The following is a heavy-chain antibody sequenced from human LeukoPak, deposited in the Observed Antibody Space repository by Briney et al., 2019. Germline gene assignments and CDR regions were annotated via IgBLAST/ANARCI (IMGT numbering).Heavy chain of an antibody. J-gene: IGHJ4*02. D-gene: IGHD1-14*01. CDR1: GFGFSIYG. Sequence: GRSLRLSCAASGFGFSIYGTHWVRQAPGKGLEWVAVIWYDGSNKYYADSVKGRFTISRDNSKNTLYLQMNSLRAEDTAVYYCARDQVNPDYWGQGTLVTVSS. CDR3: ARDQVNPDY. CDR2: IWYDGSNK. V-gene: IGHV3-33*01.